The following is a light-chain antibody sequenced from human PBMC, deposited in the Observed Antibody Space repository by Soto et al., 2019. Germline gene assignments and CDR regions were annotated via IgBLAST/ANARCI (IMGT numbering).Light chain of an antibody. V-gene: IGLV3-21*02. Sequence: ELTQPPSVSVAPGQTARITCGGSNIGKKSVYWHQQRPGQAPVVVIYSDNDRPSGIPERFSGSNSGNTATLTISRVEAGDEADYYCQVWDGSADPWVFGGGTKVTVL. CDR1: NIGKKS. J-gene: IGLJ3*02. CDR3: QVWDGSADPWV. CDR2: SDN.